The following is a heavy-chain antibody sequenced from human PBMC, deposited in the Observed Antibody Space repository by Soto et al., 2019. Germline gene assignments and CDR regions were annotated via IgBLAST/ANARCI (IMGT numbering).Heavy chain of an antibody. CDR1: GASITSGGNY. CDR2: IYYTAST. CDR3: AREGDNSENPMPHYFDS. D-gene: IGHD3-22*01. J-gene: IGHJ4*02. V-gene: IGHV4-30-4*01. Sequence: SETLSLTCTVSGASITSGGNYWTWIRQPPGKGLEWIGYIYYTASTYYNPPLKSRVKISVDTSKNQFSLNLRAVTAADTAVYYCAREGDNSENPMPHYFDSWGQGTLVTVSS.